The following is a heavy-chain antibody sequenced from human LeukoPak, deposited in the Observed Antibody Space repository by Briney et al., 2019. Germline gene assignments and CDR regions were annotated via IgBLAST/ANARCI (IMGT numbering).Heavy chain of an antibody. CDR3: ARDAPGSTFDY. CDR1: GYTFTTYS. D-gene: IGHD6-13*01. J-gene: IGHJ4*02. CDR2: ISAYNGNT. Sequence: RASVKVSCKASGYTFTTYSLAWVRQAPGQGLEWMGWISAYNGNTNYAQRLQGRVTMTTDTSTSTAYMDLRSLRSDDTAVYYCARDAPGSTFDYWGQGTLVTVSS. V-gene: IGHV1-18*01.